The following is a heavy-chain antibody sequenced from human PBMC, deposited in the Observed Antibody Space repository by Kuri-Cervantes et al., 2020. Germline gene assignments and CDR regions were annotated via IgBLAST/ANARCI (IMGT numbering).Heavy chain of an antibody. CDR2: ISYDGSNK. Sequence: GESLKISCAASGFTFSSYAMSWVRQAPGKGLEWVAAISYDGSNKYYADSVKGRFTISRDNSKNTLYLQMNSLRAEDTAVYYCAKAMSSSWHRGPCGYWGQGTLVTVSS. D-gene: IGHD6-13*01. J-gene: IGHJ4*02. CDR1: GFTFSSYA. V-gene: IGHV3-30*18. CDR3: AKAMSSSWHRGPCGY.